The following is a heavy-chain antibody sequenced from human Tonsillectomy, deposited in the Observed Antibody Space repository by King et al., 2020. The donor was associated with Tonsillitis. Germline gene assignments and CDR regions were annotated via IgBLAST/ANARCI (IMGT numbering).Heavy chain of an antibody. D-gene: IGHD1-26*01. CDR3: ARVPKGGSGSYQRMTFDY. V-gene: IGHV1-2*02. J-gene: IGHJ4*02. CDR1: GYTFTGYY. Sequence: VQLVQSGAEVKKPGASVKVSCKASGYTFTGYYMHWVRQAPGQGLEWMGWINPNSGGTNYAQKFQGRVTMTRDPSISTAYMELSRLRSDDTAVYYCARVPKGGSGSYQRMTFDYWGQGTLVTVSS. CDR2: INPNSGGT.